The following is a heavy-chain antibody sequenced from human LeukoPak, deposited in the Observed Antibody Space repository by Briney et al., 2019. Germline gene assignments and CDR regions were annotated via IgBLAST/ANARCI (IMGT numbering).Heavy chain of an antibody. V-gene: IGHV3-33*01. CDR2: IWYDGSNK. D-gene: IGHD5-12*01. Sequence: GGTLRLSCAASGFTFSSYGMHWVRQAPGKGQEWVAVIWYDGSNKYYADTVKGRFTISRDNSKNTLYLQMNSLRAEDTAVYYCARDKGGGYDCWGQGTLVTVSS. J-gene: IGHJ4*02. CDR1: GFTFSSYG. CDR3: ARDKGGGYDC.